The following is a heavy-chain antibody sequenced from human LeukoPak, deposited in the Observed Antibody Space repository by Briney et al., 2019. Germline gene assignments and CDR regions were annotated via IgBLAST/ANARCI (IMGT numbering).Heavy chain of an antibody. D-gene: IGHD3-10*01. CDR2: INPNSGGT. V-gene: IGHV1-2*02. Sequence: ASVKVSCKASGYTFTGYYMHWVRQAPGQGLEWMGWINPNSGGTNYAQKFQGRVTMTTNTSISTAYIELSSLKSEDTAVYYCARGRLVRGDYLDYWGQGALVTVSS. CDR3: ARGRLVRGDYLDY. J-gene: IGHJ4*02. CDR1: GYTFTGYY.